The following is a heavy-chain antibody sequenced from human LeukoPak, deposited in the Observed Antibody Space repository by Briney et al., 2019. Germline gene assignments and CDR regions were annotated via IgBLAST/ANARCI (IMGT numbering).Heavy chain of an antibody. CDR1: GGSISSSSYY. CDR3: ARVGSSGWYSRYYYYYMDV. D-gene: IGHD6-19*01. V-gene: IGHV4-39*07. J-gene: IGHJ6*03. CDR2: IYYSGST. Sequence: PSETLSLTCTVSGGSISSSSYYWGWIRQPPGKGLEWIGSIYYSGSTYYNPSLKSRVTISVDTSKNQFSLKLSSVTAADTAVYYCARVGSSGWYSRYYYYYMDVWGKGTTVTVSS.